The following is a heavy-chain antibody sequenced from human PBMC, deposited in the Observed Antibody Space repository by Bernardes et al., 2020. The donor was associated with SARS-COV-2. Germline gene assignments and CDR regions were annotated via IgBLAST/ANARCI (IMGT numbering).Heavy chain of an antibody. V-gene: IGHV4-59*08. CDR3: ARRFRGYSGYLIDY. Sequence: TLSLTCTVSGGSISNYYWSWIRQPPGKGLEWIGYIHYSGSTNYNPSLKSRVTISIDTSKNQFSLKLSSVTAADTAVYYCARRFRGYSGYLIDYWGQGTLVTVSS. CDR2: IHYSGST. CDR1: GGSISNYY. D-gene: IGHD5-12*01. J-gene: IGHJ4*02.